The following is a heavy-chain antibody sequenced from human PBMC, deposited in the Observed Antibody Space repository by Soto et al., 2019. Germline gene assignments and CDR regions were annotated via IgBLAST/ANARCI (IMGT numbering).Heavy chain of an antibody. CDR1: GGSIRGYY. CDR2: IYHSGST. V-gene: IGHV4-59*08. J-gene: IGHJ3*02. D-gene: IGHD1-7*01. Sequence: SETLSLTCTVSGGSIRGYYWSWIRQPPGKGLEWIGYIYHSGSTNHNPSLKSRVTISVDTSKNQFSLKLSSVTAADTAVYYCARHDLQLRDAFDIWGQGTMVTVSS. CDR3: ARHDLQLRDAFDI.